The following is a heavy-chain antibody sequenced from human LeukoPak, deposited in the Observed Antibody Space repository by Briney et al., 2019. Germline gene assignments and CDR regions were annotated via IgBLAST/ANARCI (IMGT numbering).Heavy chain of an antibody. CDR3: ARDTRVHYYDSSGPVDY. CDR2: IYYSGST. J-gene: IGHJ4*02. D-gene: IGHD3-22*01. CDR1: GGSISSSSYY. V-gene: IGHV4-39*07. Sequence: SETLSLTCTVSGGSISSSSYYWGWIRQPPGKGLEWIGSIYYSGSTYYNPSLKSRVTISVDTSKNQFSLKLSSVTAADTAVYYCARDTRVHYYDSSGPVDYWGQGTLVTVSS.